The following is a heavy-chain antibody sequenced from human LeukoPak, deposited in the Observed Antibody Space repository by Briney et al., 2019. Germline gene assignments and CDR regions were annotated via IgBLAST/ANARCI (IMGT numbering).Heavy chain of an antibody. Sequence: SETLSLTCTASGGSISSSSYYWGWIRQPPGKELEWIGSIYYSGSTYYNPSLKSRVTISVDTSKNQFSLKLSSVTAADTAVYYCARLGYCSSTSCYPIDYWGQGTLVTVSS. CDR3: ARLGYCSSTSCYPIDY. CDR2: IYYSGST. D-gene: IGHD2-2*03. J-gene: IGHJ4*02. CDR1: GGSISSSSYY. V-gene: IGHV4-39*01.